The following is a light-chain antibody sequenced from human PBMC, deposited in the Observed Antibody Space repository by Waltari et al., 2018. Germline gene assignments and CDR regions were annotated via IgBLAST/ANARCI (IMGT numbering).Light chain of an antibody. CDR3: GTWDHSLHGVV. Sequence: QSVLTQPPSVSAAPGQKVTISCSGNSSNLGKDQFSWFQQLPGTVPKVVIYDNSERPPGIPDRFSGSKSGTSATLGITGLQTGDEACYYCGTWDHSLHGVVFGGGTELTVL. CDR1: SSNLGKDQ. J-gene: IGLJ2*01. V-gene: IGLV1-51*01. CDR2: DNS.